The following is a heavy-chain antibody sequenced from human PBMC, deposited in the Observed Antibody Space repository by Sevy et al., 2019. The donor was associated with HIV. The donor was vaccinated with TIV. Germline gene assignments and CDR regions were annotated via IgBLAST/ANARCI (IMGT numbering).Heavy chain of an antibody. CDR1: GGSISSGGYY. CDR2: IYYSGST. CDR3: AGETLPMVRGVLPPYFDY. Sequence: SETLSLTCTVSGGSISSGGYYWSWIRQHPGKGLEWIGYIYYSGSTYYNPSLKSRVTISVDTSKNQFSLKLSSVTAADTAVFYCAGETLPMVRGVLPPYFDYWGQGTLVTVSS. J-gene: IGHJ4*02. V-gene: IGHV4-31*03. D-gene: IGHD3-10*01.